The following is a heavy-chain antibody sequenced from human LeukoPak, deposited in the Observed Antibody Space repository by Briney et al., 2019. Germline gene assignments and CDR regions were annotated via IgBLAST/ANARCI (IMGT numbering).Heavy chain of an antibody. D-gene: IGHD2-15*01. J-gene: IGHJ4*02. CDR2: ISYDGSNK. V-gene: IGHV3-30*14. Sequence: TGGSLRLSCAASGFTFTSYAMHWVRQAPGKGLEWVAVISYDGSNKYYADSVKGRFTIPRDNSKNTLYLQMNSLRAEDTAVYYCARGEYCSGGSCYLNFDYWGQGTLVTVSS. CDR1: GFTFTSYA. CDR3: ARGEYCSGGSCYLNFDY.